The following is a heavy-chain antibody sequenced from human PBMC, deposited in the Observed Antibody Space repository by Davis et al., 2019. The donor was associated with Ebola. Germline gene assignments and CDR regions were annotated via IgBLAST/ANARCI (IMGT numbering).Heavy chain of an antibody. CDR1: GFTFSSYG. V-gene: IGHV3-21*01. J-gene: IGHJ4*02. Sequence: GESLKISCAASGFTFSSYGMHWVRQAPGKGLEWVSSISSSSSYIYYADSVKGRFTISRDNAKNSLYLQMNSLRAEDTAVYYCVRDPQFYYDSSGYYGYWGQGTLVTVSS. D-gene: IGHD3-22*01. CDR3: VRDPQFYYDSSGYYGY. CDR2: ISSSSSYI.